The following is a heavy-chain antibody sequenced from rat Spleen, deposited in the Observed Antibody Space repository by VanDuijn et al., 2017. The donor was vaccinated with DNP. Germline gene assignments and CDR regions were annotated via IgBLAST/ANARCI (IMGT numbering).Heavy chain of an antibody. CDR3: TRPDY. Sequence: EVQLVESGGGLVQPGRSLKLSCAASGFIFSNFGMTWVRQAPAKGLEWVATISGSGGNTYYRDSVKGRFTISRDNAQSTLDLQMDSLRSEDTATYYCTRPDYWGQGVMVTVSS. CDR2: ISGSGGNT. CDR1: GFIFSNFG. V-gene: IGHV5S13*01. J-gene: IGHJ2*01.